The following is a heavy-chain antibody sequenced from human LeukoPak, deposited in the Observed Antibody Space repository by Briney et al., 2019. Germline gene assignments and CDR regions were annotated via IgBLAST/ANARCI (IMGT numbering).Heavy chain of an antibody. D-gene: IGHD3-10*01. CDR3: TTAGLTMIRVGALDY. V-gene: IGHV3-15*05. CDR2: IKSKSDGGTT. CDR1: GFTFSNAW. Sequence: GSLRLSCAASGFTFSNAWMTWVRQTPGKGLEWVGRIKSKSDGGTTDYAAPVKGRFTISRDDSKNTLYLHMNSLKTEDTALYFCTTAGLTMIRVGALDYWGQGTLVTVSS. J-gene: IGHJ4*02.